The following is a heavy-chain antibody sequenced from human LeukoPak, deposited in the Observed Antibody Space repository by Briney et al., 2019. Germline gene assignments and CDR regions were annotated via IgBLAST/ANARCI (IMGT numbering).Heavy chain of an antibody. Sequence: GGSLRLSCAASGFTFSSYAMHWVRQAPGKGLEYVSAISSNGGSTYYANSVKGRFTISRDNSKNTLYLQMGSLRAEDMAAYYCARATVATRAYYYYYYGMDVWGQGTTVTVSS. CDR2: ISSNGGST. CDR3: ARATVATRAYYYYYYGMDV. V-gene: IGHV3-64*01. D-gene: IGHD5-12*01. J-gene: IGHJ6*02. CDR1: GFTFSSYA.